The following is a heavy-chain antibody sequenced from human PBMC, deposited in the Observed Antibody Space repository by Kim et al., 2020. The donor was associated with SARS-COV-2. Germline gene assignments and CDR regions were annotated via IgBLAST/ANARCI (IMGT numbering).Heavy chain of an antibody. CDR1: GGSISSDTFY. D-gene: IGHD6-6*01. J-gene: IGHJ4*01. CDR3: ARHLGVRLLQLVPYYF. Sequence: SETLSLTCAVSGGSISSDTFYWGWIRQPPGKGLEWIASIYYSGTTYYNPTLKSRVTISVDTSQSQLSLKLSSVTAADSAVYYCARHLGVRLLQLVPYYF. CDR2: IYYSGTT. V-gene: IGHV4-39*01.